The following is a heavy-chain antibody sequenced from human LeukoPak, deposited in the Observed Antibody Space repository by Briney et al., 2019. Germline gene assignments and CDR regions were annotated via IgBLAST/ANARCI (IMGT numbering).Heavy chain of an antibody. D-gene: IGHD5-12*01. Sequence: TLSLSRAASLFPSRIYVMLSVRESPGKGLEGVAFIAYERTNKHSADSAKGRFTRPRNNSNSTLYLQMTSLRPENTAVDYCARARFGYHRGPFNSCGQGILGTV. V-gene: IGHV3-30-3*01. CDR2: IAYERTNK. CDR1: LFPSRIYV. CDR3: ARARFGYHRGPFNS. J-gene: IGHJ4*02.